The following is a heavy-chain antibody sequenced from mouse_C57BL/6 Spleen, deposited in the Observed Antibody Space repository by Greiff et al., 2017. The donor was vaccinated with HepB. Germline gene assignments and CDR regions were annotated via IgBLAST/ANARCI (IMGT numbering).Heavy chain of an antibody. CDR1: GYTFTSYW. V-gene: IGHV1-52*01. CDR2: IDPSDSET. D-gene: IGHD1-1*01. CDR3: ARWRYYGSSPLDV. J-gene: IGHJ1*03. Sequence: QVQLQQPGAELVRPGSSVKLSCKASGYTFTSYWMHWVKQRPIQGLEWIGNIDPSDSETHYNQKFKDKATLTVDKSSSTAYMQLSSLTSEDSAVYYCARWRYYGSSPLDVWGTGTTVTVSS.